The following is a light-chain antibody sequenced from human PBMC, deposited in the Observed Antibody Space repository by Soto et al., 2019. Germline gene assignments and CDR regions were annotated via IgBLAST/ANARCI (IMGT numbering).Light chain of an antibody. CDR3: QQYNTYSSLT. J-gene: IGKJ4*01. V-gene: IGKV1-12*02. CDR1: QDVGKW. CDR2: GAS. Sequence: DIQMTQSPPSVSASVGDRVTITCRASQDVGKWLAWYQQKPGKAPTLLIHGASSLQSGVPSRFSGSGYGTEFTLTISSLQPDDFATYYCQQYNTYSSLTFGGGTKVDIK.